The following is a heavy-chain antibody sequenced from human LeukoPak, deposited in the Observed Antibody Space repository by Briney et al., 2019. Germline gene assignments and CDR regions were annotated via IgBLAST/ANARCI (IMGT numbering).Heavy chain of an antibody. J-gene: IGHJ5*02. V-gene: IGHV4-34*01. CDR2: INHSGST. CDR1: GGSFSGYY. CDR3: ARTSPYRFDP. Sequence: PSETLSLTCTVYGGSFSGYYWSWIRQPPGKGLEWIGEINHSGSTNYNPSLKSRVTISVDTSKNQFSLKLSSVTAADTAVYYCARTSPYRFDPWGQGTLVTVSP.